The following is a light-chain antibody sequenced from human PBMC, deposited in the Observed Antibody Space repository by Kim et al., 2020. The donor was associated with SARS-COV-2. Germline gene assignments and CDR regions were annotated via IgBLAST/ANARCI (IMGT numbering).Light chain of an antibody. J-gene: IGLJ3*02. CDR2: YDS. Sequence: APGKTASITCGGNNIGRKSVHWYQQKPGQAPVLVIYYDSDRPSGIPERFSGSNSGNTATLTISRVEAGDEADYYCQVWDSSSDHRVFGGGTQLTVL. CDR3: QVWDSSSDHRV. V-gene: IGLV3-21*04. CDR1: NIGRKS.